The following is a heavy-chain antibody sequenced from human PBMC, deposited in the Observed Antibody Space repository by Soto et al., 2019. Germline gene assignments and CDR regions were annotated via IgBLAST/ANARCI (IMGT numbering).Heavy chain of an antibody. D-gene: IGHD4-17*01. CDR3: ARDRYGDYYFDY. J-gene: IGHJ4*02. Sequence: QVQLVQSGAEVKKPGASVKVSCKASGYTFTSYAMHWVRQAPGQRLEWMGWINAGNGNTKYSQKFQGRVTITRDTSASAAYMELSSLRSEDTAVYYCARDRYGDYYFDYWGQGTLVTVSS. CDR1: GYTFTSYA. V-gene: IGHV1-3*01. CDR2: INAGNGNT.